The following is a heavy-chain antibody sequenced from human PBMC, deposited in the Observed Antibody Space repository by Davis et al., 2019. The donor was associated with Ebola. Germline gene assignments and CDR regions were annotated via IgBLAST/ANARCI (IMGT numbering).Heavy chain of an antibody. V-gene: IGHV1-18*04. Sequence: ASVMVSCTASGYTFNVYYMNWVRQAPGQGLEWMGWIYAYNGNTNYAQRLQRRVTMTTDTSTSTTYMELSRLRSDDTAMYYCARGGYYDILTGYSAGVYYYGMDVWGQGTTVTVSS. D-gene: IGHD3-9*01. CDR1: GYTFNVYY. J-gene: IGHJ6*02. CDR2: IYAYNGNT. CDR3: ARGGYYDILTGYSAGVYYYGMDV.